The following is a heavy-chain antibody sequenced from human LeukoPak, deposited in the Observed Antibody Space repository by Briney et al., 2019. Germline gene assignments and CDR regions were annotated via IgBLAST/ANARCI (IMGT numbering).Heavy chain of an antibody. V-gene: IGHV3-23*01. D-gene: IGHD3-10*01. J-gene: IGHJ5*02. Sequence: GGSLRLSCAASGFTFSSYEMNWVHQAPGKGLEWVSTITSGENTYYADSVKGRFTISRDNSKNTLYLQMNSLRAEDTAVYYCASLYGSGPKWSDPWGQGTLVTVSS. CDR3: ASLYGSGPKWSDP. CDR2: ITSGENT. CDR1: GFTFSSYE.